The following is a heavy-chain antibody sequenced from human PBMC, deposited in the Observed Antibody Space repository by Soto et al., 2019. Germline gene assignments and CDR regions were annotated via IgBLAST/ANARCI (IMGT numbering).Heavy chain of an antibody. CDR3: ARKIGYGSGSYYMTRWFEP. V-gene: IGHV4-39*01. D-gene: IGHD3-10*01. CDR1: GGSISSSSYY. CDR2: IYYSGST. Sequence: SETLSLTCTVSGGSISSSSYYWGWIRQPPGKGLEWIGSIYYSGSTYYNPSLKSRVTISVDTSKNQFSLKLSSVTAADTAVYYCARKIGYGSGSYYMTRWFEPWGQGTLVTVSS. J-gene: IGHJ5*02.